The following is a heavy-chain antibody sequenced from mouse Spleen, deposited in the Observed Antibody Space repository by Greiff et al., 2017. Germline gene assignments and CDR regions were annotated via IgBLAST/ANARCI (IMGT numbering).Heavy chain of an antibody. CDR3: ARDWDVGAMDY. CDR1: GYTFTSYG. D-gene: IGHD4-1*01. J-gene: IGHJ4*01. CDR2: IYPRSGNT. V-gene: IGHV1-81*01. Sequence: QVQLKESGAELARPGASVKLSCKASGYTFTSYGISWVKQRTGQGLEWIGEIYPRSGNTYYNEKFKGKATLTVDKSSSTAYMQLSSLTSEDSAVYFCARDWDVGAMDYWGQGTSVTVSS.